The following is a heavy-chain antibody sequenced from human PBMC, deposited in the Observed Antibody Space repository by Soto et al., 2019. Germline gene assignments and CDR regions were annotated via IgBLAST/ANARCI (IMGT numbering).Heavy chain of an antibody. Sequence: SETLSLTCTVSGGSISSYYWSWIRQPPGKGLEWIGYIYYSGSTNYNPSIKSRVTISVDTSKNQFSLKLSSVTAADTAVYYFARHKAYYYDSSGYRDWFDPWGQGTLVTVSS. J-gene: IGHJ5*02. CDR1: GGSISSYY. CDR2: IYYSGST. CDR3: ARHKAYYYDSSGYRDWFDP. V-gene: IGHV4-59*08. D-gene: IGHD3-22*01.